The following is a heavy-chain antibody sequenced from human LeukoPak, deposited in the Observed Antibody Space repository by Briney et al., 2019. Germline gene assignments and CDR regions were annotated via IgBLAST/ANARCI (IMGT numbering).Heavy chain of an antibody. CDR3: AKRNTMVRGGPCFDY. J-gene: IGHJ4*02. CDR2: IFGSGDTT. Sequence: PGGSLRLSCAASGFPFSSYAMSWVRQAPGKGLEWGSIIFGSGDTTYYADFVKGRFTCSRDNSKNMLYLHITNLTPEDTATCYSAKRNTMVRGGPCFDYWGQGLMVTVSS. D-gene: IGHD3-10*01. CDR1: GFPFSSYA. V-gene: IGHV3-23*01.